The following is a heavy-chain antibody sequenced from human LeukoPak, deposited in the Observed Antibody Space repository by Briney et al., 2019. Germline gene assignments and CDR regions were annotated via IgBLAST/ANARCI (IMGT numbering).Heavy chain of an antibody. D-gene: IGHD1/OR15-1a*01. Sequence: ASVKVSCKASGYTFTGYYMHWVRQAPGQGLEWMGWINPNSGGTNYAQKFQGRVTMTRDTSISTAYMELSRLRSDDTAVYYCARQRVNKWNNLWSFDYWGQGTLVTVSS. V-gene: IGHV1-2*02. CDR2: INPNSGGT. J-gene: IGHJ4*02. CDR3: ARQRVNKWNNLWSFDY. CDR1: GYTFTGYY.